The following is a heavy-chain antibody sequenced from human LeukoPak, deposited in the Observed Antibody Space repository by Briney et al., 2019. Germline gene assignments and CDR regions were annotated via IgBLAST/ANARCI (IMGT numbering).Heavy chain of an antibody. CDR2: ISSSGSTI. V-gene: IGHV3-11*01. CDR1: GFTFSDYY. Sequence: SGGSLGLSCAASGFTFSDYYMSWIRQAPGKGLEWVSYISSSGSTIYYADSVKGRFTISRDNAKNSLYLQMNSLRAEDTAVYYCARYSYGYPNYYFDYWGQGTLVTVSS. D-gene: IGHD5-18*01. J-gene: IGHJ4*02. CDR3: ARYSYGYPNYYFDY.